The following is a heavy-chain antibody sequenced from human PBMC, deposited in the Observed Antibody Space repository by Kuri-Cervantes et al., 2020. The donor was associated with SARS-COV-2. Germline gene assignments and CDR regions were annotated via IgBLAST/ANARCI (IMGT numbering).Heavy chain of an antibody. CDR2: ISSSSSYI. CDR1: GFTFSSYW. CDR3: ARDRRISYSNYWRDYYYYMDV. D-gene: IGHD4-11*01. J-gene: IGHJ6*03. Sequence: GGSLRLSCAASGFTFSSYWMSWVRQAPGKGLEWVSSISSSSSYIYYADSVKGRFTISRDNAKNSLYLQMNSLRAEDTAVYYCARDRRISYSNYWRDYYYYMDVWGKGTTGTASS. V-gene: IGHV3-21*01.